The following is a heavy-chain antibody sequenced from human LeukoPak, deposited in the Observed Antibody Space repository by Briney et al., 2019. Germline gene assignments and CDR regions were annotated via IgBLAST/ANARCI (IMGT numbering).Heavy chain of an antibody. D-gene: IGHD6-19*01. CDR2: IWYDGSNK. CDR3: ARAKDNSGRDGFDI. CDR1: GFTFSTYG. J-gene: IGHJ3*02. V-gene: IGHV3-33*01. Sequence: GRSLRLSWAASGFTFSTYGIHWVRQDPGKGLAWVGVIWYDGSNKYYADSVKGRFTISRDNSKNTLYLQMNSLRAEDTAVYYCARAKDNSGRDGFDIWGQGTMVTVSS.